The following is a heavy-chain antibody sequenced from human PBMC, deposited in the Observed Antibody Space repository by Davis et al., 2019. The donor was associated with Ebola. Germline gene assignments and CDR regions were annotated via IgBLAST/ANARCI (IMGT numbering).Heavy chain of an antibody. V-gene: IGHV4-39*07. CDR2: IYYSGST. CDR3: ARRPVVVPAAIHAFDI. D-gene: IGHD2-2*02. J-gene: IGHJ3*02. Sequence: PSETLSLTCTVSGGSISSSSYYWGWIRQPPGKGLEWIGSIYYSGSTYYNPSLKSRVTISVDTSKNQFSLKLSSMTAADTAVYYCARRPVVVPAAIHAFDIWGQGTMVTVSS. CDR1: GGSISSSSYY.